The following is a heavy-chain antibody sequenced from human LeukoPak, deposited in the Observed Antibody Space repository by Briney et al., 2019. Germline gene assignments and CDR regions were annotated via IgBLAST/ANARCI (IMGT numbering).Heavy chain of an antibody. CDR1: GFIFTNYF. CDR2: IKQDGSEK. CDR3: ARGPTRANSTDY. D-gene: IGHD2/OR15-2a*01. Sequence: PGGSLRLSCAASGFIFTNYFMSWVRQAPGKGLEWVANIKQDGSEKYYVDSVKGRFTISRDNAKNSLYLQMNSLRAEDTAVYYCARGPTRANSTDYWGQGALVTVSS. V-gene: IGHV3-7*01. J-gene: IGHJ4*02.